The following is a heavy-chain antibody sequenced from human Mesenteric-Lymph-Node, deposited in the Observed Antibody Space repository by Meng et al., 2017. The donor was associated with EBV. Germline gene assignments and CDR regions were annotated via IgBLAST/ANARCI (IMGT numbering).Heavy chain of an antibody. V-gene: IGHV4-39*07. CDR3: AGDELMVRGLFDS. CDR2: VFYSGGH. J-gene: IGHJ4*02. Sequence: QESGRGLAPPSVTLTLPCSVSCDSTSSNYCWNWIRQSPGKGLEWIGSVFYSGGHYYNPSLKSRVTISVDTSTGEFSLKLTSVTAADTAIYYCAGDELMVRGLFDSWGQGTLVTVSS. D-gene: IGHD3-10*01. CDR1: CDSTSSNYC.